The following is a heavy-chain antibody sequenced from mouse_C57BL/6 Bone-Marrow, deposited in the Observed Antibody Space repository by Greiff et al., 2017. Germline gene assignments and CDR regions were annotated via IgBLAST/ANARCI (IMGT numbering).Heavy chain of an antibody. V-gene: IGHV5-4*01. CDR1: GFTFSSYA. J-gene: IGHJ2*01. CDR3: ARDFPLRQLRPLSFDY. D-gene: IGHD3-2*02. CDR2: ISDGGSYT. Sequence: EVQLVESGGGLVKPGGSLKLSCAASGFTFSSYAMSWVRQTPEKRLEWVATISDGGSYTYYPDNVKGRFTISRDNAKNNLYLQMSHLKSEDTAMYYCARDFPLRQLRPLSFDYWGQGTTLTVSS.